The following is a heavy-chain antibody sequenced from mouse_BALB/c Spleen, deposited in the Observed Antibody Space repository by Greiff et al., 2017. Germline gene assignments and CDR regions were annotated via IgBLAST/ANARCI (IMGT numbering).Heavy chain of an antibody. CDR1: GFTFSSYA. Sequence: EVQLVESGGGLVKPGGSLKLSCAASGFTFSSYAMSWVRQSPEKRLEWVAEISSGGSYTYYPDTVTGRFTISRDNAKNTLYLEMSSLRSEDTAMYYCARGRGDYWGQGTSVTVSS. CDR2: ISSGGSYT. V-gene: IGHV5-9-4*01. CDR3: ARGRGDY. J-gene: IGHJ4*01.